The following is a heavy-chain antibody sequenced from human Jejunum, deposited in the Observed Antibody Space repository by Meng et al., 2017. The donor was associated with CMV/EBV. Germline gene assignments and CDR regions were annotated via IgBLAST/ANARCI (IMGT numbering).Heavy chain of an antibody. CDR3: ARGSIFVSFDS. CDR2: IHDTGST. V-gene: IGHV4-30-4*08. Sequence: QVLLQESGQGLVKPSQTLSLTCSVSGGSIGSGYYSWSWIRQPPGKGLEWIGYIHDTGSTSHNPSLKSRVDISLGTSKNQFSLTLNSVTAEDTAVYFCARGSIFVSFDSWGQGTLVTVSS. D-gene: IGHD3-3*01. J-gene: IGHJ4*02. CDR1: GGSIGSGYYS.